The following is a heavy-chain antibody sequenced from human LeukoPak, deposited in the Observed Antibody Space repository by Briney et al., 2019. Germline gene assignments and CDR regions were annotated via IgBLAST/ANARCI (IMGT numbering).Heavy chain of an antibody. Sequence: GRSLRLSCAASGFTFDDYAMHWVRQAPGKGLEWVSGISWNSGSIGYADSVKGRFTISRDNAKNSLYLQMNSLRAEDMALYYCAKGVGILSSCPLNWGQGTLVTVSS. CDR3: AKGVGILSSCPLN. CDR2: ISWNSGSI. D-gene: IGHD6-13*01. J-gene: IGHJ4*02. V-gene: IGHV3-9*03. CDR1: GFTFDDYA.